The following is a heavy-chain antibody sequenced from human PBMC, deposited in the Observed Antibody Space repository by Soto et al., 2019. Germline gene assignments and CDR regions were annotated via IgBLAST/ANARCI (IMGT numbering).Heavy chain of an antibody. V-gene: IGHV1-18*01. CDR3: ARDRGYNWNYDWFDP. CDR1: GYTFTSYG. Sequence: QVQLVQSGAEVKKPGASVMVSCKASGYTFTSYGISWVRQAPGQGLELMGWISAYNGNTNYAQKLQGRVTMTTDTSTSTAYMELRSLRSDDTAVDYCARDRGYNWNYDWFDPWGQGTLVTVSS. D-gene: IGHD1-7*01. CDR2: ISAYNGNT. J-gene: IGHJ5*02.